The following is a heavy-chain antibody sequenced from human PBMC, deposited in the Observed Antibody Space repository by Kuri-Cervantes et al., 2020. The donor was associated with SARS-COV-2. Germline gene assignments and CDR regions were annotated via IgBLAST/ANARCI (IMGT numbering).Heavy chain of an antibody. Sequence: SQTLSLTCAVYGGSFSGYYWSWIRQPPGKGLEWIGEINHSGSTNYNPSLKSRVTISVDTSKNQFSLKLSSVTAADTAVYYCARLSFGASDYYYYMDVWGKGTTVTVSS. CDR1: GGSFSGYY. J-gene: IGHJ6*03. CDR2: INHSGST. CDR3: ARLSFGASDYYYYMDV. V-gene: IGHV4-34*01. D-gene: IGHD3-3*01.